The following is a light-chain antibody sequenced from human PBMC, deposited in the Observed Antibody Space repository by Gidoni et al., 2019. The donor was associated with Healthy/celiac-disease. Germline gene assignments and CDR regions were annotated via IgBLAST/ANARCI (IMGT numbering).Light chain of an antibody. CDR1: QSVSSN. J-gene: IGKJ5*01. V-gene: IGKV3-15*01. CDR3: QQYNNWPIT. CDR2: GAS. Sequence: EIVMTQSPATLSVSPGERATLSCRASQSVSSNLAWYQQKPGQAPRLLIDGASTRATGIPARFSGSGSVTEFTLTISSLQSEDFAVYYCQQYNNWPITFGQGTRLEIK.